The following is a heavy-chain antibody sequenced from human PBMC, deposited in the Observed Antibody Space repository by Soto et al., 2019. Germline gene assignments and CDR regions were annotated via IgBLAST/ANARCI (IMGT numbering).Heavy chain of an antibody. V-gene: IGHV4-59*01. Sequence: SETLSLTCTVSGASISSYYWSWIRQPPGKGLEWIGYIYYSGSTNYNPSLKNRVTISVDTSEKKFSLRLSSVTAADTAVYYCARAMTTVASDWGQGTLVTVSS. D-gene: IGHD4-17*01. CDR1: GASISSYY. J-gene: IGHJ4*02. CDR3: ARAMTTVASD. CDR2: IYYSGST.